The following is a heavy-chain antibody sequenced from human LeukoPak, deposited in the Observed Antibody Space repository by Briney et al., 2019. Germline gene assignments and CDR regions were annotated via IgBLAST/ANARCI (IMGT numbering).Heavy chain of an antibody. V-gene: IGHV5-51*01. J-gene: IGHJ4*02. D-gene: IGHD2-8*01. CDR3: ARSPGYCTNGVCYWNQSFDY. Sequence: GESLKISCKGSGYSFTSYWIGWVRQMPGKGLEWMGIIYPGDSDTRYSPSFQGQVTISADKSISTAYLQWSSLKASDTAMYYCARSPGYCTNGVCYWNQSFDYWGQGTLVTVSS. CDR1: GYSFTSYW. CDR2: IYPGDSDT.